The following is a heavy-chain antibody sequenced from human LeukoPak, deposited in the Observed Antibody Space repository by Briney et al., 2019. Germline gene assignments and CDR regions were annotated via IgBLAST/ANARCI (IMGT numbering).Heavy chain of an antibody. Sequence: SETLSLTCTFSGGSISSNTHYWGWIRQPPGKGLEWIGIIYYSGGTYYNPSLKSRVAISVDTSKNQFSLKLTSATAADTAVYYCARIHPLYCSGGSCYSYNWFDPWGQGTLVTVSS. V-gene: IGHV4-39*01. J-gene: IGHJ5*02. CDR1: GGSISSNTHY. D-gene: IGHD2-15*01. CDR3: ARIHPLYCSGGSCYSYNWFDP. CDR2: IYYSGGT.